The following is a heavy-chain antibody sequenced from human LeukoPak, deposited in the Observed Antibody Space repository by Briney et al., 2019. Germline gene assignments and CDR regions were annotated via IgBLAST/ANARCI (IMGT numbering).Heavy chain of an antibody. CDR1: GYTFTSYG. V-gene: IGHV1-18*01. J-gene: IGHJ4*02. Sequence: ASVKVSCKASGYTFTSYGISWVRQAPGQGLEWMGWISAYNGNTNYAQKLQGRVTMTTDTSTSTAYMELRSLRSDDTAVYYCARDYYYDSSGYKGGDFDYWGQGTLVTVSS. CDR2: ISAYNGNT. CDR3: ARDYYYDSSGYKGGDFDY. D-gene: IGHD3-22*01.